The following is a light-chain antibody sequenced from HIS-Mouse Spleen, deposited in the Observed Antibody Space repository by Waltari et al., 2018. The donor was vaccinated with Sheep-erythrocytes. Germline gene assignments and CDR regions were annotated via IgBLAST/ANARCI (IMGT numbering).Light chain of an antibody. V-gene: IGLV2-11*01. CDR3: CSYAGSYTYV. CDR1: SSAVGGSNH. Sequence: QSALTQPRSVSGSPGQSVTLSCTGTSSAVGGSNHVSWYQQHPGKAPKLMIYDVSKRPSGVPDRFSGSKSGNTASLTISGLQAEDEADYYCCSYAGSYTYVFGTGTKVTVL. CDR2: DVS. J-gene: IGLJ1*01.